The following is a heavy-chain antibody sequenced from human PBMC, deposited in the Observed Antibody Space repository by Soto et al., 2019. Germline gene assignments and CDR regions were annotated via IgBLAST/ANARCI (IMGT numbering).Heavy chain of an antibody. CDR1: GFTFSSYE. Sequence: GGSLRLSCAASGFTFSSYEMNWVRQAPGKGLEWVSYISSSGSTIYYGDSVKGRFTISRDNAKNSLYLQMNSLRAEDSAVYYCARDLEGPGWNCGGVCFGSWSYWGQGTLVTVSS. D-gene: IGHD2-21*02. CDR3: ARDLEGPGWNCGGVCFGSWSY. J-gene: IGHJ4*02. V-gene: IGHV3-48*03. CDR2: ISSSGSTI.